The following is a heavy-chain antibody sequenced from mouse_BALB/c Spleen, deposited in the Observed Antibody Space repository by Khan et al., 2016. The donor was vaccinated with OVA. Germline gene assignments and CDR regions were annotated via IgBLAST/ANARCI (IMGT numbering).Heavy chain of an antibody. D-gene: IGHD3-3*01. CDR3: ARDAGRY. CDR1: GYTFIEYT. J-gene: IGHJ4*01. Sequence: EVQLQESGPELVKPGTSLKIFCKTSGYTFIEYTLHWVQRSHGKSLEWIGVINPKNGVTSYNQNFKGKATLTVDKSSSTAYMEFRSLTSEDSTVYYCARDAGRYWGQGTSVTVSS. CDR2: INPKNGVT. V-gene: IGHV1-18*01.